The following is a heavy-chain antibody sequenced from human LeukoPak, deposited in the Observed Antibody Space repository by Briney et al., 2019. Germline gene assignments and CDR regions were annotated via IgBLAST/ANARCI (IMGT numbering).Heavy chain of an antibody. Sequence: SETLSLTCTVSGGTISSYYWSWIRQPPGKGLEWIGYIYYSGSTNYNPSLKSRVTMSVDTSKNQFSLKLSSVTAADTAVYYCARDVTQYAFDIWGQGTMVTVSS. CDR2: IYYSGST. CDR1: GGTISSYY. V-gene: IGHV4-59*01. J-gene: IGHJ3*02. CDR3: ARDVTQYAFDI. D-gene: IGHD1-14*01.